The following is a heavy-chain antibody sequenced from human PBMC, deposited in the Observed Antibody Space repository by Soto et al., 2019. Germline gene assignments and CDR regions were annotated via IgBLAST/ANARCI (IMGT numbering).Heavy chain of an antibody. V-gene: IGHV3-30*18. CDR2: ISYDGSNK. J-gene: IGHJ4*02. D-gene: IGHD3-10*01. Sequence: AGGSLRLSCAASGFTFSSYGMHWVRQAPGKGLEWVAVISYDGSNKYYADSVKGRFTISRDNSKNTLYLQMNSLRAEDTAVYYCAKDQRYRTSILDRPYGSGSYPDYWGQGTLVTVSS. CDR1: GFTFSSYG. CDR3: AKDQRYRTSILDRPYGSGSYPDY.